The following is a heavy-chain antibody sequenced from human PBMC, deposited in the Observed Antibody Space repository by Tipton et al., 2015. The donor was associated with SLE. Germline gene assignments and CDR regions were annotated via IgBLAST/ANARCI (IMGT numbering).Heavy chain of an antibody. CDR2: IFSRGST. V-gene: IGHV4-38-2*02. CDR1: GYSISSGHY. D-gene: IGHD3-10*01. Sequence: TLSLTCDVSGYSISSGHYWGWIRQPPGKGLEWIGRIFSRGSTNSNPSLKSRVTISMDTSKSQFSLKLTSVTAADTAIYYCARERFGEFGSEALDIWGQGTMVTVSS. J-gene: IGHJ3*02. CDR3: ARERFGEFGSEALDI.